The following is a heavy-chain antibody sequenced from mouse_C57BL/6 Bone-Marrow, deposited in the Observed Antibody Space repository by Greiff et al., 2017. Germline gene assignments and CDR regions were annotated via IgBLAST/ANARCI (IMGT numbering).Heavy chain of an antibody. CDR3: ASRGVYWYFDV. J-gene: IGHJ1*03. Sequence: VQLQQSGPELVKPGAPVLIPCKAPGYTFTDYNMDWVNQSHGKSLEWIGDINPNNGGTIYNQKFKGKATLTVDKSYSTAYMELRSLTSEDTAVYCCASRGVYWYFDVWGTAATVTASS. CDR2: INPNNGGT. CDR1: GYTFTDYN. V-gene: IGHV1-18*01.